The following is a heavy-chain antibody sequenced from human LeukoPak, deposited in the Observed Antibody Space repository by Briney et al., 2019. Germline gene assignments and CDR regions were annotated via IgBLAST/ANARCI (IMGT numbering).Heavy chain of an antibody. CDR2: IIPILGIA. J-gene: IGHJ4*02. Sequence: SVKVSCKASGGTFSSYTISWVRQAPGQGLEWMGRIIPILGIANYAQRFQGRVTITADKSTSTAYMELSSLRSEDTAVYYCAINIPPAHCSSTSCYTGDYWGQGTLVTVSS. D-gene: IGHD2-2*02. CDR1: GGTFSSYT. V-gene: IGHV1-69*02. CDR3: AINIPPAHCSSTSCYTGDY.